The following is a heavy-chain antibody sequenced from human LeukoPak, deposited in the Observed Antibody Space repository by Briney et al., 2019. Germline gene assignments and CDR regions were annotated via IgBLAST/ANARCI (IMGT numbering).Heavy chain of an antibody. V-gene: IGHV3-48*04. D-gene: IGHD2-2*01. Sequence: GGSLRLSCAASGFTFSSYSMNWVRQAPGKGLEWVSYISSSSSTIYYADSVKGRFTISRDNAKNSLYLQMNSLRAEDTAVYYCARELRYCSSTSCSDYYYYGMDVWGQGTTVTVSS. CDR1: GFTFSSYS. CDR3: ARELRYCSSTSCSDYYYYGMDV. CDR2: ISSSSSTI. J-gene: IGHJ6*02.